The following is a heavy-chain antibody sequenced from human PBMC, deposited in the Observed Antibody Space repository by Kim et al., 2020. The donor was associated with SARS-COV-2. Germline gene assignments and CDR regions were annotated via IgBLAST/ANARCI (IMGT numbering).Heavy chain of an antibody. CDR3: ARHALYSIVVVSARAFEI. D-gene: IGHD3-22*01. CDR2: IYYSGST. Sequence: SETLSLTCTVSGGSISSSSYYWGWIRQHPGKGLEWIGSIYYSGSTYYNPSLKSRVTISVDTSKNQFSLKLSSVTAADTAVYYCARHALYSIVVVSARAFEIWGQRTMVTLSS. J-gene: IGHJ3*02. V-gene: IGHV4-39*01. CDR1: GGSISSSSYY.